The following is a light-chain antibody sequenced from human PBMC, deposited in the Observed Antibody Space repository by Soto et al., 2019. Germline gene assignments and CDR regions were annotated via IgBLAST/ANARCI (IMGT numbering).Light chain of an antibody. CDR3: TAWDDSLSGVV. CDR2: RNS. CDR1: SSNIGSNY. J-gene: IGLJ3*02. V-gene: IGLV1-47*01. Sequence: QSVLLQPPSASGTPGQTVTISCSGSSSNIGSNYVYWYRQLPGTAPKLLIYRNSQRPSGVPDRFSGSKSGTSASLAISGLRSDDGAEYHCTAWDDSLSGVVFGGGTKVTVL.